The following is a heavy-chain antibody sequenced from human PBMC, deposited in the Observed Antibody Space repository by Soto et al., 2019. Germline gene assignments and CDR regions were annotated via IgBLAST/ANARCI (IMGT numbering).Heavy chain of an antibody. Sequence: SGPTLVNPTQTLTLTCTFSGFSLSTSGMCVSWIRQPPGKALEWLALIDWDDDKYYSTSLKTRLTISKDTSKNQVVLTMTIMDPVDTATYYCARIRNARGSGWYYFDYWGQGTLVTVSS. CDR3: ARIRNARGSGWYYFDY. CDR1: GFSLSTSGMC. J-gene: IGHJ4*02. CDR2: IDWDDDK. V-gene: IGHV2-70*01. D-gene: IGHD6-19*01.